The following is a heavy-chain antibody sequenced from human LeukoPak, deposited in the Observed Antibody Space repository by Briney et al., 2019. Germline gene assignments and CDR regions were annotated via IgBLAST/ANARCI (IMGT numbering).Heavy chain of an antibody. CDR3: ARVVSSGYYSYYYYYGMVV. CDR2: IYYSGST. Sequence: SETLYLTCIVSGGSISIGDYYWSWIRQPPGKGLEWIGYIYYSGSTYYNPSLKSRVTISVDTSKNQFSLKLSSVTAADTAVYYCARVVSSGYYSYYYYYGMVVWGQGTTVTFSS. J-gene: IGHJ6*02. CDR1: GGSISIGDYY. V-gene: IGHV4-30-4*01. D-gene: IGHD3-22*01.